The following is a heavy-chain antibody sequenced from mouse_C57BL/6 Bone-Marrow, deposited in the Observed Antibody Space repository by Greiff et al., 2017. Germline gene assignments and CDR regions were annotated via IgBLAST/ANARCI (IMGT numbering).Heavy chain of an antibody. J-gene: IGHJ1*03. Sequence: VQLQESGAELARPGASVKLSCKASGYTFTSYGISWVKQRTGQGLEWIGEIYPRSGNTYYNEKFKGKATLTADKSSSTAYMELRSLTSEDSAVYFCARWGGSSHWYFDVWGTGTTVTVSS. V-gene: IGHV1-81*01. CDR1: GYTFTSYG. D-gene: IGHD1-1*01. CDR2: IYPRSGNT. CDR3: ARWGGSSHWYFDV.